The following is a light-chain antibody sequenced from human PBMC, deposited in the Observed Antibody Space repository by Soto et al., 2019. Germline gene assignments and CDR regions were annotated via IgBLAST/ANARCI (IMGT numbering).Light chain of an antibody. CDR1: QTINTY. Sequence: DIPMTQSPSSLSASVGNRVTITCRASQTINTYLNWYQQKPGKAPKLLIYAASSLQSGVPSRFSGSASGTDFTLTIHSLQPEDFATYFCQQTYTIPVTFGQGTRLEIK. CDR3: QQTYTIPVT. J-gene: IGKJ5*01. CDR2: AAS. V-gene: IGKV1-39*01.